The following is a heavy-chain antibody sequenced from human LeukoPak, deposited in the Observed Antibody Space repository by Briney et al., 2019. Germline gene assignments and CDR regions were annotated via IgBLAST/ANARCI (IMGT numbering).Heavy chain of an antibody. D-gene: IGHD2-21*02. V-gene: IGHV1-69*06. CDR1: GGTFSSYA. J-gene: IGHJ4*02. CDR2: XIPIFGTA. Sequence: SVXVSCXASGGTFSSYAISWVRQAPGQGLEWMGXXIPIFGTANYAQKFQGRVTITADKSTSTAYMELSSLRSEDTAVYYCARVVCSGGDCYAPFDYWGQGTLVTVSS. CDR3: ARVVCSGGDCYAPFDY.